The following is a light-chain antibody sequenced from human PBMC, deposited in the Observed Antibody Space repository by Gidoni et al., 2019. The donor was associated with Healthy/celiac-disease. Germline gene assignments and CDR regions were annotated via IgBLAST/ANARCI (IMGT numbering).Light chain of an antibody. V-gene: IGLV2-14*03. CDR3: SSYTSSSTRL. J-gene: IGLJ3*02. Sequence: QSALTQPASVSGSPGQSITISCTGTSSDVGGYNDVSWYQQHPGKAPKLMIYDVSNRPSGVSNLFSVSKSGNTASLTISGLQAEDEADYYCSSYTSSSTRLFGGGTKLTVL. CDR1: SSDVGGYND. CDR2: DVS.